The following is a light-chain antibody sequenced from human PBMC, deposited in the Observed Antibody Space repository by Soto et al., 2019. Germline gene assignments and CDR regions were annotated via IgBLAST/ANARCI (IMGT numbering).Light chain of an antibody. J-gene: IGKJ5*01. CDR1: QSVSSN. CDR2: GAS. Sequence: EIVMTQSPATLSVSPGERATLSCSASQSVSSNLAWYHQKPGQAPRLLIYGASTRATGIPARFSGSGSGTQFTLTISSLQPEDFATYYCQHFRSFPITFGQGTRLEI. CDR3: QHFRSFPIT. V-gene: IGKV3-15*01.